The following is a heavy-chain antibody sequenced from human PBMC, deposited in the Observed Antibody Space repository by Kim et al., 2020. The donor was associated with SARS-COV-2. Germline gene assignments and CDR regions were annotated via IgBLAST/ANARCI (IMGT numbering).Heavy chain of an antibody. CDR3: ARDLGPYSNYVGMDY. J-gene: IGHJ4*02. V-gene: IGHV3-66*01. Sequence: GGSLRLSCAASGFTVSSNYMSWVRQAPGKGLEWVSVIYSGGSTYYADSVKGRFTISRDNSKNTLYLQMNSLRAEDTAVYYCARDLGPYSNYVGMDYWGQGTLVTVSS. D-gene: IGHD4-4*01. CDR1: GFTVSSNY. CDR2: IYSGGST.